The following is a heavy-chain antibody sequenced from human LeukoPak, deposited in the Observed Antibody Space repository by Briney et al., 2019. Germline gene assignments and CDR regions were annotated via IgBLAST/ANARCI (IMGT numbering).Heavy chain of an antibody. CDR3: ARVSPYSSSWWGDFDY. J-gene: IGHJ4*02. Sequence: ASVKVSCKASGYTFTSYAMNWVRQAPGQGLEWMGWINTNTGNPTYAQGFTGRFVFSLDTPVSTAYLQISSLKAEDTAVYYCARVSPYSSSWWGDFDYWGQGTLVTVSS. V-gene: IGHV7-4-1*02. D-gene: IGHD6-13*01. CDR1: GYTFTSYA. CDR2: INTNTGNP.